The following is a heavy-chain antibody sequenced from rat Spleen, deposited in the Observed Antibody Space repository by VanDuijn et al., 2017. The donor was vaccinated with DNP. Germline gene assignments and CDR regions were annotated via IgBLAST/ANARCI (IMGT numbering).Heavy chain of an antibody. CDR3: ASYYYDGYYAMDA. J-gene: IGHJ2*01. D-gene: IGHD1-12*03. Sequence: EVQLQESGPGLVKPSQSLSLTCSVTAYSITTNYWGWIRKFPGNKMEWVGHISYSGGTSYNPSLKSRISITRDTSKNQFFLQLNSVTTEDTATYYCASYYYDGYYAMDAWGQGVMVTVSS. CDR1: AYSITTNY. V-gene: IGHV3-1*01. CDR2: ISYSGGT.